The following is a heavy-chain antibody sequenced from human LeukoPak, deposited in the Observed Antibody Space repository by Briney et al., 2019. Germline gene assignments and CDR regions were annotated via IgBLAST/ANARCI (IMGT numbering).Heavy chain of an antibody. CDR2: IYYSGST. D-gene: IGHD4-17*01. CDR3: ARGAPYGDYPPY. CDR1: GGSISSGGYY. Sequence: SETLSLTCTVSGGSISSGGYYWSWIRQHPGKGLEWIGYIYYSGSTYYNPSLKSRVTISVDTSKNQFSLKLSSVTAADTAVYYCARGAPYGDYPPYWGQGTLVTVSS. J-gene: IGHJ4*02. V-gene: IGHV4-31*03.